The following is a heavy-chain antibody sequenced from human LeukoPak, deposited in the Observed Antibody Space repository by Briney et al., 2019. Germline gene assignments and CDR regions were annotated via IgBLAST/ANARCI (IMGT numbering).Heavy chain of an antibody. CDR3: AKVVGPYSSGWYAYFDY. V-gene: IGHV3-23*01. D-gene: IGHD6-19*01. Sequence: GGSLRLSCAASGLTFSSYAMNWVRQVPGKGLEWVSAVSGSGGSTFYADSVKGRFTISRDNSKNTLYLQMNSLRAEDTAVYYCAKVVGPYSSGWYAYFDYWGQGTLVTVSS. CDR2: VSGSGGST. J-gene: IGHJ4*02. CDR1: GLTFSSYA.